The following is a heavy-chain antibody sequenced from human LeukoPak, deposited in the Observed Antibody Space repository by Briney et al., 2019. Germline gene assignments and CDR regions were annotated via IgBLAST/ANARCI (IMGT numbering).Heavy chain of an antibody. CDR3: ARVGYSGSYFDY. CDR2: IYYSEST. Sequence: SETLSLTCTVSGGSISNYYWSWIRQPPGKGLEWIGYIYYSESTNYNPSLKSRATISVDTSKNQFSLKLSSVTAADTAVYYCARVGYSGSYFDYWGQGTLVTVSS. J-gene: IGHJ4*02. CDR1: GGSISNYY. V-gene: IGHV4-59*08. D-gene: IGHD1-26*01.